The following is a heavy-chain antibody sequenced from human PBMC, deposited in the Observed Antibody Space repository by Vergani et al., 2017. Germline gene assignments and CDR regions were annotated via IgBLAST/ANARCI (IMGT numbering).Heavy chain of an antibody. CDR1: GFTFSSYA. CDR3: AKTPLACEYCSGTSCYISY. D-gene: IGHD2-2*02. CDR2: ISGSGGST. J-gene: IGHJ4*02. V-gene: IGHV3-23*01. Sequence: EVQLLESGGGLVQPGGSLRLSCAASGFTFSSYAMSWVRQAPGKGLEWVSAISGSGGSTYYADSVKGRFTISRDNSKNTLYLQMNSLRAEDTAVYYCAKTPLACEYCSGTSCYISYWGQGTLVTVSS.